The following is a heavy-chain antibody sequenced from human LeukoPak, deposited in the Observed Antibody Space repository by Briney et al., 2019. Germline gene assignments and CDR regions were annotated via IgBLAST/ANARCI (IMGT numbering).Heavy chain of an antibody. Sequence: PGGSLRLSCAASGFTFSSYEMNWVRQAPGKGLEWVALISYDGRNKYYADSVKGRFTISRDISSNTLYLQMNSLRADDTAFYYCARDRGPTAGGNSQYNWFDPWGQGTLVTVSS. CDR1: GFTFSSYE. D-gene: IGHD4-23*01. CDR3: ARDRGPTAGGNSQYNWFDP. V-gene: IGHV3-30*04. J-gene: IGHJ5*02. CDR2: ISYDGRNK.